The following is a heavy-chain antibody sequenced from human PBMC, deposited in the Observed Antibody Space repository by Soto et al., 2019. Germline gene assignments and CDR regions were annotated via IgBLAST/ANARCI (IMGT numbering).Heavy chain of an antibody. CDR1: GGPFSPYF. D-gene: IGHD6-19*01. CDR3: ARLASGWQYYYFDF. Sequence: SETLSLTCAVYGGPFSPYFWSWVRQPPGKGLEWIGEINHSGSTNYNPSLTRRATLSADTSKNQVSLKLTSATAADTAVYYCARLASGWQYYYFDFWGRGTPVTVSS. J-gene: IGHJ2*01. CDR2: INHSGST. V-gene: IGHV4-34*01.